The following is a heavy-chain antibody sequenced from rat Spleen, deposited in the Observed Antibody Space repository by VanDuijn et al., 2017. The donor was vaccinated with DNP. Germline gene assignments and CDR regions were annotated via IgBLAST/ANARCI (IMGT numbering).Heavy chain of an antibody. J-gene: IGHJ3*01. CDR2: IRYDGGST. V-gene: IGHV5-22*01. Sequence: EVQLVESGGGLVQPGRSLKLSCAATGFTFSDYYMAWVRQAPTKGLEWVAYIRYDGGSTYYGDSVRGRFTISRDNARSNLFLQMNSLRSEDMATYYCASLVYTSDYYYGWFAYWGQGTLVTVSS. D-gene: IGHD1-6*01. CDR1: GFTFSDYY. CDR3: ASLVYTSDYYYGWFAY.